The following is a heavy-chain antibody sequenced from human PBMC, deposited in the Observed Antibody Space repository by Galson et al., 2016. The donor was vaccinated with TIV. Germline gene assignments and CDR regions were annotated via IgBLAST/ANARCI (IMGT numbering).Heavy chain of an antibody. D-gene: IGHD4-17*01. J-gene: IGHJ4*02. Sequence: SLRLSCAASGFTVSDYGMHWVRQAPGKGLEWVAVISYDGSDQYYAGSVKGRFTISRDNSKNTLYLQMNSLRIDDTALYYCAKDPGLYCDYFLHYFDYWGQGTLVTVSS. CDR3: AKDPGLYCDYFLHYFDY. CDR2: ISYDGSDQ. V-gene: IGHV3-30*18. CDR1: GFTVSDYG.